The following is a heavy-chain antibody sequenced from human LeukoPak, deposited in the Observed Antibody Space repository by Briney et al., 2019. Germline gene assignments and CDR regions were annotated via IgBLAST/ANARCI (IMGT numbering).Heavy chain of an antibody. Sequence: SETLRLTCSVSGDSVSSNTYYWGWIRPPPGKGLELIVSKCFFGDTYNNKSCTRLVTTSIIGANTPFSLNLTSVTAADTAVYDCESRRTGGYKYGYFDVWGRDTLVTVLS. V-gene: IGHV4-39*02. CDR2: KCFFGDT. CDR3: ESRRTGGYKYGYFDV. CDR1: GDSVSSNTYY. D-gene: IGHD5-24*01. J-gene: IGHJ2*01.